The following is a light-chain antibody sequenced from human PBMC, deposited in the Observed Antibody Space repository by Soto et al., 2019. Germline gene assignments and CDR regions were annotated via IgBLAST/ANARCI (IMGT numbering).Light chain of an antibody. J-gene: IGKJ4*01. CDR1: QGISSY. CDR3: QQLNSYPFT. V-gene: IGKV1-9*01. Sequence: DIQITQSPSSLSASVGDRVTITCRASQGISSYLAWYQQKPGKAPKLLIYAASTLQSGVPSRFSGSGSGTDFTLTISSLQPEDFATYYCQQLNSYPFTFGGGTKVDIK. CDR2: AAS.